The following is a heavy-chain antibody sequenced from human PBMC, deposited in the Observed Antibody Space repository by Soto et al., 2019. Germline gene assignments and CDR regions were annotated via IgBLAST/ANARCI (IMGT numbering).Heavy chain of an antibody. CDR1: SGSISSSNW. CDR2: IYHSGST. J-gene: IGHJ5*02. V-gene: IGHV4-4*02. CDR3: ARAEGHSGPGESWNWFDP. Sequence: SETLSLTCAVSSGSISSSNWWSWVRQPPGKGLEWIGEIYHSGSTNYNPSLKSRVTISVDKSKNQFSLKLSSVTAADTAVYYCARAEGHSGPGESWNWFDPWGQGTLVTVSS. D-gene: IGHD5-12*01.